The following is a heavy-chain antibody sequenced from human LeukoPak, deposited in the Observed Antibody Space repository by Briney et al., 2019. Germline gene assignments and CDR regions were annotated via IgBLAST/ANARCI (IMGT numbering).Heavy chain of an antibody. V-gene: IGHV3-73*01. J-gene: IGHJ6*03. CDR3: ARATDYYYYYMDV. CDR2: IRTKGNRYAT. D-gene: IGHD1-14*01. Sequence: PGGSLRLSCAASGFTFSGSGMHWVRQASGKGLEWVGRIRTKGNRYATTYAAWVKGRFTISRDDSKNMAYLQMNSLKTEDTALYYCARATDYYYYYMDVWGKGTTVTVSS. CDR1: GFTFSGSG.